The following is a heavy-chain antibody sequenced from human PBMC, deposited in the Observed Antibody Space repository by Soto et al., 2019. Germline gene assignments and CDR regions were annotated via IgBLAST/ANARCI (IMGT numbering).Heavy chain of an antibody. CDR1: GGSIISGDYY. CDR3: ARLSAYDFGWFYP. J-gene: IGHJ5*02. CDR2: IYYSGDT. Sequence: SETLSLTCTVSGGSIISGDYYWSWIRQPPGKGLEWIGYIYYSGDTSYNPSLKSRVTISIDTSKNQFSLKLNSVTAADTAVYYCARLSAYDFGWFYPWGQGALVTVSS. V-gene: IGHV4-30-4*08. D-gene: IGHD5-12*01.